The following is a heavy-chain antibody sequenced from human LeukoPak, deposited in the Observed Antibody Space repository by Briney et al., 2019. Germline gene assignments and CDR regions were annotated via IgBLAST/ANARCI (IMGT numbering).Heavy chain of an antibody. CDR2: IYSSGSI. CDR3: ARTPGGSGNFFDY. J-gene: IGHJ4*02. D-gene: IGHD3-10*01. CDR1: GFTVSADY. Sequence: GGSLRLSCAASGFTVSADYMSWVRQAPGKGLEWVSIIYSSGSIYYADSVKGRVTISRDNSKNTVYLQMNSLRAEDTAVYYCARTPGGSGNFFDYWGQGSLVSVSS. V-gene: IGHV3-53*01.